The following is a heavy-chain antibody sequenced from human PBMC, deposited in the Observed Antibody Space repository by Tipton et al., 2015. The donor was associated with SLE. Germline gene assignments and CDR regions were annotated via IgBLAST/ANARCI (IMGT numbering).Heavy chain of an antibody. CDR2: IYSSGDT. J-gene: IGHJ4*02. V-gene: IGHV4-4*08. CDR3: ARGRLRCDY. CDR1: GGSINNYY. Sequence: TLSLTCTVSGGSINNYYWSWIRQPPGKGLEWIGYIYSSGDTNYNPSLKGRVTISVDASKKQFSLKVNSVTAADTAVYYCARGRLRCDYWGQGNLVTVSS. D-gene: IGHD5-12*01.